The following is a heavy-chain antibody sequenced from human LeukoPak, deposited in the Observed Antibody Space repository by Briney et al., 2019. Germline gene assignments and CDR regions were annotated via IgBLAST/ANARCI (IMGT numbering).Heavy chain of an antibody. Sequence: PGGSLRLSCAASGFTFSSYAMSRVRQAPGKGLEWVSYISSSGSTIYYADSVKGRFTISRDNAKNSLYLQMNSPRAEDTAVYYCARRPRGSDYWGQGTLVTVSS. CDR1: GFTFSSYA. V-gene: IGHV3-48*03. CDR3: ARRPRGSDY. D-gene: IGHD1-26*01. CDR2: ISSSGSTI. J-gene: IGHJ4*02.